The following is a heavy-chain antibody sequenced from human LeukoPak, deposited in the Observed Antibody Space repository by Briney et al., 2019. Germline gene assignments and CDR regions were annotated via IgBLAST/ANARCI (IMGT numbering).Heavy chain of an antibody. J-gene: IGHJ4*02. V-gene: IGHV3-66*04. CDR3: ARHTFTLSRPLDS. Sequence: GGSLRLSSAASGFAVSSYYMSWVRQAPGQGLDWVSILYSGGSAYYADSVKGRFTISRDTSKNTLSLQLNSLRVEDSAVYYCARHTFTLSRPLDSWGQGTLVTVS. D-gene: IGHD3-22*01. CDR1: GFAVSSYY. CDR2: LYSGGSA.